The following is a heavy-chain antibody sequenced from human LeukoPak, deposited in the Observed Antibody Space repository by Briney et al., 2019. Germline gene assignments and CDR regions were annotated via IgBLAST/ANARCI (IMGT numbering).Heavy chain of an antibody. D-gene: IGHD5-24*01. J-gene: IGHJ4*02. CDR2: IEQDGSEK. CDR3: TRVGYIDEGIDY. Sequence: GGSLRLSCAASGFTFSNSWMSWVRQAPGKGLEWVANIEQDGSEKVYVDSVRGRLTISRDNAENSLFLQMNSLRAEDTAIYYCTRVGYIDEGIDYWGQGTLVTVSS. V-gene: IGHV3-7*04. CDR1: GFTFSNSW.